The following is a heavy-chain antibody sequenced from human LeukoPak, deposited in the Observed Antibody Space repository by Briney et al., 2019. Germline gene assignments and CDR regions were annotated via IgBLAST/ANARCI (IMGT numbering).Heavy chain of an antibody. J-gene: IGHJ4*02. CDR2: ISSSGSTI. CDR3: ASVLWFGDQPHY. V-gene: IGHV3-11*01. D-gene: IGHD3-10*01. Sequence: GGSLRLSCAASGFTFSYYYRSWIRQAPGKGLEWVSYISSSGSTIYYADSVKGRFTISRDNAKNSLYLQMNSVRAEDTAVYYCASVLWFGDQPHYWGQGTLVTVSS. CDR1: GFTFSYYY.